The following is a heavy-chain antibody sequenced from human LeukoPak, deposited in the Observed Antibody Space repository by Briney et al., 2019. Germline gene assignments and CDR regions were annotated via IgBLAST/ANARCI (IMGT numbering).Heavy chain of an antibody. V-gene: IGHV3-20*04. CDR2: INWNGGST. CDR1: GFTFDDYG. J-gene: IGHJ4*02. Sequence: GGSLRLSCAASGFTFDDYGMSWVRQAPGKGLEWVSTINWNGGSTAYADSVKGRFTISRDNAKNSLYLQINSLRADDTALYYCARGGCSGGSCYSNYWGQGTLVTVSS. CDR3: ARGGCSGGSCYSNY. D-gene: IGHD2-15*01.